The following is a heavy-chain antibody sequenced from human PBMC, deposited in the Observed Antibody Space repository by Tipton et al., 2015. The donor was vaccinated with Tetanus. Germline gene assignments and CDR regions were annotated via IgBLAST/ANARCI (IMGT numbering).Heavy chain of an antibody. CDR3: ASGAYSVSWFDP. CDR1: GFTFSSYS. Sequence: SLRLSCAASGFTFSSYSMNWVRQAPGKGLEWVSSISSSSSYIYYADSVKGRFTISRDNAKNSLYLQMNSLRAEDTAVYYCASGAYSVSWFDPWGQGTLVTVSS. J-gene: IGHJ5*02. CDR2: ISSSSSYI. D-gene: IGHD2-21*01. V-gene: IGHV3-21*01.